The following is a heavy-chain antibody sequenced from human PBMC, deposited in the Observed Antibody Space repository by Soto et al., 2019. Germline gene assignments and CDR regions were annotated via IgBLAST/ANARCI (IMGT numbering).Heavy chain of an antibody. D-gene: IGHD6-13*01. Sequence: PSETLSLTCTVSGGSLGSSGYYWGWIRQSPGKGLEWIGNIYYSGNTFYNPSLKSRVTISVDTSKNQIYLHLSAVTAAGTAIFYCASIAAPGTTHFDFWGQGTLVTVS. CDR2: IYYSGNT. CDR1: GGSLGSSGYY. CDR3: ASIAAPGTTHFDF. V-gene: IGHV4-39*01. J-gene: IGHJ4*02.